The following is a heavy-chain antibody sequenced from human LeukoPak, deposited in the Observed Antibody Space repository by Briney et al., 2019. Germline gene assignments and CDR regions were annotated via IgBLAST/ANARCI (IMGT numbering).Heavy chain of an antibody. CDR1: GGSISTYY. Sequence: SETLSLTCTVSGGSISTYYWNWIRQPPGKGLEWIGYIYHSGSTNYNPSLQSRVTISVDTSKNQFSLKLSSLTAADTAVYYCARGVTMIVVVIHDWYFDLWGRGTLVTVSS. CDR2: IYHSGST. J-gene: IGHJ2*01. V-gene: IGHV4-4*08. CDR3: ARGVTMIVVVIHDWYFDL. D-gene: IGHD3-22*01.